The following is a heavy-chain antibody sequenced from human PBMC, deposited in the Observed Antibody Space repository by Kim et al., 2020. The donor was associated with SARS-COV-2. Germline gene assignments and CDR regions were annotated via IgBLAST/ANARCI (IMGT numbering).Heavy chain of an antibody. CDR3: AIELRVTTDTSGAYFFES. Sequence: GGSLRLSCAASGFPFTTYTMNWVRQAPGKGLEWVSCISGSGSSIYYADSVKGRFTVSRDNSKNTLYLQMNSLRVEDTAVYYCAIELRVTTDTSGAYFFESWGQGTLVTVSS. CDR2: ISGSGSSI. CDR1: GFPFTTYT. V-gene: IGHV3-23*01. D-gene: IGHD4-17*01. J-gene: IGHJ4*02.